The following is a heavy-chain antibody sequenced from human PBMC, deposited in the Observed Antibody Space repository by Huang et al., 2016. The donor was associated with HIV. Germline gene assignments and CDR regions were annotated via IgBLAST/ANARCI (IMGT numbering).Heavy chain of an antibody. V-gene: IGHV4-39*01. CDR3: ASGEYGKNAYDI. D-gene: IGHD2-2*01. J-gene: IGHJ3*02. Sequence: QLHLQQSGPGLVRPSETLSLICTVSGGSITSSNHYWGWIRQTPGKGLEWIGNFSYIRDAYYTPSLKNRVSISIDTSKSQFSLRLSSVIATDTAVYYCASGEYGKNAYDIWGQGTVVTVSA. CDR1: GGSITSSNHY. CDR2: FSYIRDA.